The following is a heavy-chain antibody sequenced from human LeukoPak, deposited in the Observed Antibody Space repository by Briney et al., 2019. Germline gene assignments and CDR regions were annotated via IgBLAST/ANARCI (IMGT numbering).Heavy chain of an antibody. V-gene: IGHV4-59*01. D-gene: IGHD5-12*01. J-gene: IGHJ4*02. CDR2: IYYSGST. CDR1: GGSISSYY. Sequence: SETLSLTCTVSGGSISSYYWSWIRQPPGKGLEWIGYIYYSGSTNYNPSLKSRVTISVDTSKNQFSLKLSSVTAADTAVYYCARVATILQPFDYWGQGTLVTVSS. CDR3: ARVATILQPFDY.